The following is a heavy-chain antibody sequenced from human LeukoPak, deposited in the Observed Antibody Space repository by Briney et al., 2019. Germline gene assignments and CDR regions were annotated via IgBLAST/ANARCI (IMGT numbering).Heavy chain of an antibody. CDR3: ATALLRASTYMDV. CDR2: TSGSGGST. V-gene: IGHV3-23*01. CDR1: GFTFSSYA. J-gene: IGHJ6*03. Sequence: GGSLRLSCVASGFTFSSYAMSWVRQAPAKGLEWVSWTSGSGGSTYYADPVKGRFTISRDNSKNTVYLQMNSLRAEDTAVYYCATALLRASTYMDVWGKGTTVTVSS. D-gene: IGHD1-1*01.